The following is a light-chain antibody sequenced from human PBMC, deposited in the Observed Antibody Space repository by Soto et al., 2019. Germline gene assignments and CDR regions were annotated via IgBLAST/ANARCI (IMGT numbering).Light chain of an antibody. Sequence: DIEMTQSPDSLAVSLGERATINCKSSQNVLYSSNSKNYVAWYQQKPGQPPKLLIYWASTRESGVPDRFSGSGSETDFTLTISSLQAEDVAVYYCQQYYSTPLTFGGGTKVEIK. CDR2: WAS. CDR3: QQYYSTPLT. V-gene: IGKV4-1*01. CDR1: QNVLYSSNSKNY. J-gene: IGKJ4*01.